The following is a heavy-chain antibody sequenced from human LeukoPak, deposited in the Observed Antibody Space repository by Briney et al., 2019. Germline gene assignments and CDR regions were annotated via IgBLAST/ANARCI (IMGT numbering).Heavy chain of an antibody. Sequence: ASVKVSCKASGYTFTGYYMHWVRQAPGQGLEWMGWISAYNGNTNYAQKLQGRVTMTTDTSTSTAYMELRSLRSDDTAVYYCARDSPQSYDYVWGSYRLLYYFDYWGQGTLVTVSS. CDR3: ARDSPQSYDYVWGSYRLLYYFDY. D-gene: IGHD3-16*02. CDR2: ISAYNGNT. J-gene: IGHJ4*02. V-gene: IGHV1-18*04. CDR1: GYTFTGYY.